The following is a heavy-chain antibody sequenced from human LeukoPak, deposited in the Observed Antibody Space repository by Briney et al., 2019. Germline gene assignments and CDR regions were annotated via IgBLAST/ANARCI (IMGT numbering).Heavy chain of an antibody. D-gene: IGHD6-13*01. CDR3: VKDRSSTWSFDY. CDR1: VFTFSNYG. CDR2: ISFVGTNK. J-gene: IGHJ4*02. Sequence: GRSLRLSCAASVFTFSNYGMHWVRQAPGKGLEWVAVISFVGTNKYYVDSVKGRFTISRDNSNNTLYLQMNSLRAEDTAVYYCVKDRSSTWSFDYWGQGTLVIVSS. V-gene: IGHV3-30*18.